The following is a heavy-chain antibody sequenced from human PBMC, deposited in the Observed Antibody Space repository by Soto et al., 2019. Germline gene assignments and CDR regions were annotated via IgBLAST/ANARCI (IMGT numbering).Heavy chain of an antibody. CDR2: IRDRAYSYAT. D-gene: IGHD2-2*01. Sequence: EVLLVESGGGMVQPGGSLKLSCAASGFVFKDSSIHWGRQASGKGLEWVGSIRDRAYSYATAYAESVKGRFTISRDDSNNTATLQMSGLKTEDTALYYCTRLRSAASDYGGQGTLVIVS. CDR1: GFVFKDSS. J-gene: IGHJ4*02. CDR3: TRLRSAASDY. V-gene: IGHV3-73*01.